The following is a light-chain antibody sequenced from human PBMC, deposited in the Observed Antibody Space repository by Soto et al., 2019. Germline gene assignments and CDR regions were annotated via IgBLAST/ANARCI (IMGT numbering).Light chain of an antibody. J-gene: IGKJ3*01. CDR2: GAS. V-gene: IGKV3D-15*01. CDR1: QSVSSN. CDR3: QQYNNWPPVT. Sequence: EIVMTQSATTLSVSPGERATLSCRASQSVSSNLAWYQQKPGQAPRLLIYGASTRATGTPARFSGSGSGTEFSLTISTLQSEDSAVYYCQQYNNWPPVTFGPGTKVDLK.